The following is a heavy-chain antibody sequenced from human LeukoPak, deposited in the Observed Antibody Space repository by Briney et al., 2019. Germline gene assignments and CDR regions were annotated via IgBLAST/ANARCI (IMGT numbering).Heavy chain of an antibody. V-gene: IGHV3-30-3*01. CDR3: ARDGSAYYDFWSGYSDY. CDR2: ISYDGSNK. J-gene: IGHJ4*02. Sequence: GGSLRLSCPTSGFTFSSYTMNWVRQAPGKGLEWVAVISYDGSNKYYADSVKGRFTISRDNSKNTLYLQMNSLRAEDTAVYYCARDGSAYYDFWSGYSDYWGQGTLVTVSS. CDR1: GFTFSSYT. D-gene: IGHD3-3*01.